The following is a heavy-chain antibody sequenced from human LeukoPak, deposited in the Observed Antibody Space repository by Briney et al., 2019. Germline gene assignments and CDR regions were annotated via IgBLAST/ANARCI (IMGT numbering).Heavy chain of an antibody. CDR3: ARGDGALELDY. V-gene: IGHV1-18*01. J-gene: IGHJ4*02. CDR1: GYTFTSYG. D-gene: IGHD3-3*02. CDR2: ISAYNGNT. Sequence: ASVTVSCKASGYTFTSYGISWVRQAPGQGLEWVGWISAYNGNTNYAQKLQGRVTMTTDTSTSTAYMVMRSLRSDDTAVYSCARGDGALELDYWGQGTLVTVSS.